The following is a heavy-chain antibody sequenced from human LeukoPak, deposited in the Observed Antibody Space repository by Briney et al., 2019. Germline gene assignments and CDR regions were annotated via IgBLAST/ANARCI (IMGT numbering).Heavy chain of an antibody. CDR1: GYTFTNFG. CDR2: INPSGGST. V-gene: IGHV1-46*01. Sequence: ASVKVSCKAPGYTFTNFGISWVRQAPGQGLEWMGIINPSGGSTSYAQKFQGRVTMTRDTSTSTVYMELSSLRSEDTAVYYCARYSSPGYYFDYWGQGTLVTVSS. D-gene: IGHD6-13*01. J-gene: IGHJ4*02. CDR3: ARYSSPGYYFDY.